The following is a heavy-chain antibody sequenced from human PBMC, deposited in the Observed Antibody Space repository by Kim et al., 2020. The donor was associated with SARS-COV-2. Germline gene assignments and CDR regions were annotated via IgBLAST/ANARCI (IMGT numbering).Heavy chain of an antibody. Sequence: GGSLRLSCAASGFTFSSYAMSWVRQAPGKGLEWVSTISNSGSKTYYADSVKGRFTISRDNSKNMLYLQINSLRVEDTAVYYCAKLFSNYGDYEIWGQGILVTVSS. V-gene: IGHV3-23*01. D-gene: IGHD4-17*01. CDR1: GFTFSSYA. CDR2: ISNSGSKT. J-gene: IGHJ4*02. CDR3: AKLFSNYGDYEI.